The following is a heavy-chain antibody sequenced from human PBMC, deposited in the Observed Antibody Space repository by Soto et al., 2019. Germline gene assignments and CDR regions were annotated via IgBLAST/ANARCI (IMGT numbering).Heavy chain of an antibody. CDR1: GFTFSSYS. J-gene: IGHJ6*02. Sequence: EVQLVESGGGLVQPGGSLRLSCAASGFTFSSYSMNWVRQAPGKGLEWVSDITRSSSSIYYADSVKGRFTISRDNAKSSLYLQVNSLRDEDTAVYYCARAGTGSGSYYDYFYGMDVWGQGTTVNVAS. CDR3: ARAGTGSGSYYDYFYGMDV. D-gene: IGHD3-10*01. V-gene: IGHV3-48*02. CDR2: ITRSSSSI.